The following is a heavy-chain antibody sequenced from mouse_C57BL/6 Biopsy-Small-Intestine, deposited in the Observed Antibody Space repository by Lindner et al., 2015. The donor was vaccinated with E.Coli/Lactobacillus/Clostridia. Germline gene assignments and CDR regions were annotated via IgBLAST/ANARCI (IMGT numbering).Heavy chain of an antibody. D-gene: IGHD4-1*01. J-gene: IGHJ1*03. Sequence: SVKVSCKASGYSFVGYGISWVRQAPGQGLEWLGWISGNNGYTNYAQNFQDRITMTIDKSTTTAYMELRSLRSDDTAVYYCAKDGRLLWDYHYYMDVWGKGTTVTVSS. CDR3: AKDGRLLWDYHYYMDV. V-gene: IGHV1-7*01. CDR1: GYSFVGYG. CDR2: ISGNNGYT.